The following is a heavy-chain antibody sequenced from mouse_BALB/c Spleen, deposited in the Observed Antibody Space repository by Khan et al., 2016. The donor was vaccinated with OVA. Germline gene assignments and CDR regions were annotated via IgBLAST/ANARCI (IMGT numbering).Heavy chain of an antibody. CDR2: IYPGSGTT. CDR3: ARSYDGAWFAY. Sequence: VQLLESGPDLVKPGASVKMSCKASGYTFSDYVVSWVKLKSGQGLEWIGEIYPGSGTTYYNENFKGKATLTADKSSNTAYLHLSSLTSEDSAVYFCARSYDGAWFAYWGQGTLVTVS. V-gene: IGHV1-81*01. J-gene: IGHJ3*01. CDR1: GYTFSDYV. D-gene: IGHD1-1*01.